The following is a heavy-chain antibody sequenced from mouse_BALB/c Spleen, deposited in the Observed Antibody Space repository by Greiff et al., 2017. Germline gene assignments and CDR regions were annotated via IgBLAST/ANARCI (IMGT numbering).Heavy chain of an antibody. CDR3: ARSYGNYYAMDY. CDR2: ISSGSSTI. D-gene: IGHD2-1*01. CDR1: GFTFSSFG. J-gene: IGHJ4*01. V-gene: IGHV5-17*02. Sequence: EVQRVESGGGLVQPGGSRKLSCAASGFTFSSFGMHWVRQAPEKGLEWVAYISSGSSTIYYADTVKGRSTISRDNPKNTLFLQMTSLRSEDTAMYYCARSYGNYYAMDYWGQGTSVTVSS.